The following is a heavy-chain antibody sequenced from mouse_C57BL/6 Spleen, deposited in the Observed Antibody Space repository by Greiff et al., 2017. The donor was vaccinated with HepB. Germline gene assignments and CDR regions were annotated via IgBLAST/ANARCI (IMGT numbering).Heavy chain of an antibody. Sequence: VQLQQPGAELVMPGASVKLSCKASGYTFTSYWMHWVKQRPGQGLEWIGEIDPSDSYTNYNQKFKGKSTLTVDKSSSTAYMQLSSLTSEDSAVYYCARDYGSSRWYFDYWGQGTTLTVSS. J-gene: IGHJ2*01. CDR3: ARDYGSSRWYFDY. V-gene: IGHV1-69*01. CDR1: GYTFTSYW. D-gene: IGHD1-1*01. CDR2: IDPSDSYT.